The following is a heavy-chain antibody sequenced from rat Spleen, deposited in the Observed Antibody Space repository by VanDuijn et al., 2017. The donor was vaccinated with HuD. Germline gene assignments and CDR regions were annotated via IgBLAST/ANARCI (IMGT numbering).Heavy chain of an antibody. Sequence: EVQLVESGGGLVQPGRSLKLSCVASGFIFSDHYVAWVRQAPTKGLEWVASINIGGDNTYYRDSVKGRFTISRDNAEKTVYLQMNSLRSEDTATYYCARQRWDVMDAWGQGTSVTVSS. V-gene: IGHV5-25*01. CDR2: INIGGDNT. CDR3: ARQRWDVMDA. J-gene: IGHJ4*01. CDR1: GFIFSDHY.